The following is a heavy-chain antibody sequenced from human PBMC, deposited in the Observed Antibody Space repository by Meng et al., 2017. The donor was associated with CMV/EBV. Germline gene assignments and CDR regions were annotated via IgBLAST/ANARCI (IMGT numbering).Heavy chain of an antibody. D-gene: IGHD6-13*01. CDR2: TYYRSKWYN. Sequence: SCAISGDSVSSNSAAWNWIRQSPSRGLEWLGRTYYRSKWYNDYAVSVKSRITINPDTSKNQFSLQLNSVTTEDTAVYYCARAGGYSSSWYFDYWGQGTLVTVSS. J-gene: IGHJ4*02. V-gene: IGHV6-1*01. CDR3: ARAGGYSSSWYFDY. CDR1: GDSVSSNSAA.